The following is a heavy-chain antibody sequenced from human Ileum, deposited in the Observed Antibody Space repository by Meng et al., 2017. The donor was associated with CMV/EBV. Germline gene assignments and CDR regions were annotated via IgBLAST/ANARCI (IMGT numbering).Heavy chain of an antibody. CDR1: GFIFSDYE. CDR2: ISGSASTI. Sequence: GESLKISCAASGFIFSDYEMKWVRQAPGKGLEWVSYISGSASTIHYADSVKGRFTISRDNAENSLFLQMNSLRAEDTAVYYCARARRETKLFLDFWGQGTLVTVSS. V-gene: IGHV3-48*03. D-gene: IGHD1-26*01. J-gene: IGHJ4*02. CDR3: ARARRETKLFLDF.